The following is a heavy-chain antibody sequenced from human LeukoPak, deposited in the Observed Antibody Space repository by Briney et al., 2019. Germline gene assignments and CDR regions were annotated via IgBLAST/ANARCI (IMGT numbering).Heavy chain of an antibody. V-gene: IGHV4-39*01. D-gene: IGHD6-19*01. J-gene: IGHJ4*02. CDR1: GGSISGSSYY. Sequence: SETLSLTCTVSGGSISGSSYYWGWIRQPPGKGLEWIGSIYYSGSTYYNPSLKSRVTISVDTSKNQFSLKLNSVTATDTAVYYCARHLTYSSDYYWGQGTLVTVSS. CDR3: ARHLTYSSDYY. CDR2: IYYSGST.